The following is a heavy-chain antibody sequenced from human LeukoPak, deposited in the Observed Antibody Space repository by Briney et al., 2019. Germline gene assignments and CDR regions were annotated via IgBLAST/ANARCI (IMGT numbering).Heavy chain of an antibody. V-gene: IGHV4-34*01. D-gene: IGHD3-10*01. CDR2: INHSGST. CDR1: GGSFSGYY. Sequence: SETLSLTCAVYGGSFSGYYWSWIRQPPGKGLEWIGEINHSGSTNYNPSLKSRVTISVDTSKNQFSLKLSSVTAADTAVYYCARVPIWFGELSSAFDPWGQGTLVTVSS. J-gene: IGHJ5*02. CDR3: ARVPIWFGELSSAFDP.